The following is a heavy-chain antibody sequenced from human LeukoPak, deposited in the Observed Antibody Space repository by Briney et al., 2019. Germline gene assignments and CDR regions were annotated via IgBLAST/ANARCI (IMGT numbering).Heavy chain of an antibody. J-gene: IGHJ4*02. V-gene: IGHV3-30*18. Sequence: PGGSLRLSCAASGFNFNNFGMQWVRQAPGKGLEWVATVSYEGSKKYYADSLKGRFTISKDNSKTTLYLQMNSLTAEDTAVYYCAKDLNYEWFGESMGYWGQGTLVTVSS. CDR1: GFNFNNFG. CDR2: VSYEGSKK. D-gene: IGHD3-10*01. CDR3: AKDLNYEWFGESMGY.